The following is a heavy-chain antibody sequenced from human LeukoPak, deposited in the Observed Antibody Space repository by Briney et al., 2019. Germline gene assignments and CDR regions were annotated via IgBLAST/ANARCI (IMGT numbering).Heavy chain of an antibody. CDR2: ISSSGSII. V-gene: IGHV3-48*03. Sequence: GGSLRLSCAASGVTFSSYEMNWVRRAPGKGLEWGSYISSSGSIIYYADSVKGRFTISRDNAKNSLYLQMNSLRAEDTAVYYCARDYDSSFGDAFDIWGQGTMVTVSS. CDR1: GVTFSSYE. J-gene: IGHJ3*02. CDR3: ARDYDSSFGDAFDI. D-gene: IGHD3-22*01.